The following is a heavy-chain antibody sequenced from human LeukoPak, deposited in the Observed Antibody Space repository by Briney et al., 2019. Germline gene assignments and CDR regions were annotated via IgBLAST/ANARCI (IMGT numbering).Heavy chain of an antibody. CDR2: IYSSGNT. Sequence: PSETLSLTCNVSGASITINSYYWGWIRQPPGKGLEWIGSIYSSGNTFYNPSLKSRVTISVDTSKNQLSLKVSSVTAADTAVYYCARYHQGFDDYWGQGTLVTVSS. D-gene: IGHD3-9*01. CDR1: GASITINSYY. J-gene: IGHJ4*02. CDR3: ARYHQGFDDY. V-gene: IGHV4-39*07.